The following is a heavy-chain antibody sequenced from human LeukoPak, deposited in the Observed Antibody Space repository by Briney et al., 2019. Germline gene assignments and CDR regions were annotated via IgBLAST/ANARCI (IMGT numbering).Heavy chain of an antibody. V-gene: IGHV4-34*01. CDR3: ARVYASGSFNFYY. CDR1: GGSFSGYY. Sequence: SETLSLTCAVYGGSFSGYYWSWIRQPPGKGLEWIGEINHSGSTNYNPSLKSRVTISVDTSKNQFSLKLSSVTAADTAVYYCARVYASGSFNFYYWGQGTLVTVSS. J-gene: IGHJ4*02. D-gene: IGHD3-10*01. CDR2: INHSGST.